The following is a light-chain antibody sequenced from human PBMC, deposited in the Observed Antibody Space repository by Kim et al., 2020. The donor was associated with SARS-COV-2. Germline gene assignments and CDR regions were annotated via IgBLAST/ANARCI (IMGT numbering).Light chain of an antibody. CDR1: NLGDKY. V-gene: IGLV3-1*01. CDR2: QDS. CDR3: QAWDSSTEV. Sequence: SVSLVQTASITCSGDNLGDKYACWYQQKPGQSPVLVIYQDSKRPSGIPERFSGSNSGNTATLTISGTQAMDEADYYCQAWDSSTEVFGTGTKVTVL. J-gene: IGLJ1*01.